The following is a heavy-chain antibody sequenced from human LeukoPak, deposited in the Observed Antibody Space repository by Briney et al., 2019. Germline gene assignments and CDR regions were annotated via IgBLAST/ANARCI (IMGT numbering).Heavy chain of an antibody. CDR1: GFTFSSYA. V-gene: IGHV3-30*04. D-gene: IGHD6-13*01. CDR3: ARDAQIAAAGNDYYGMDV. Sequence: PGRSLRLSCAASGFTFSSYAMHWVRQAPGKGLEWVAVISYDGSNEYYADSVKGRFTISRDNSKNTLYLQMNSLRAEDTAVYYCARDAQIAAAGNDYYGMDVWGQGTTVTVSS. J-gene: IGHJ6*02. CDR2: ISYDGSNE.